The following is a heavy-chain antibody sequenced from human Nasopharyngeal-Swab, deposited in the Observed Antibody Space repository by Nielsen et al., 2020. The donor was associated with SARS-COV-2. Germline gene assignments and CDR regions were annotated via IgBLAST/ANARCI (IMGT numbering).Heavy chain of an antibody. J-gene: IGHJ4*02. CDR1: GFTFSSYS. CDR2: ISSSSSYI. V-gene: IGHV3-21*01. Sequence: LTRSASGFTFSSYSMNWVRQAPGKGLEWVSSISSSSSYIYYADSVKGRFTFSRDNAKNSLYLQMNSLRAEDTAVYYCARDRITIFGVEKPFDYWGQGTLVTVSS. D-gene: IGHD3-3*01. CDR3: ARDRITIFGVEKPFDY.